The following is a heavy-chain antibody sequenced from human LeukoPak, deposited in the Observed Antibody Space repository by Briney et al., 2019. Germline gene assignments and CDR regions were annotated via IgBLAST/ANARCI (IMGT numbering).Heavy chain of an antibody. J-gene: IGHJ4*02. CDR1: GFSLSTRGVG. CDR2: IYWDDDK. D-gene: IGHD4-11*01. V-gene: IGHV2-5*02. CDR3: AHRGSNYALDY. Sequence: SGPTLVKPTQTLTLTCTFSGFSLSTRGVGVGWIRQPPGKALEWLAVIYWDDDKRYSPSLDIRLTITKDTSKNQVVLTMTNMDPVDTATYYCAHRGSNYALDYWGQGTLVTVSS.